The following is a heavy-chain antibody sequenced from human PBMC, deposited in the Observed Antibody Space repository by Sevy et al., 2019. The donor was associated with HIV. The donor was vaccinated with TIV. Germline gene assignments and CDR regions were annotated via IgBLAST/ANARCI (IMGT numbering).Heavy chain of an antibody. CDR3: ARQSISSLPFDY. V-gene: IGHV4-34*01. CDR2: INQSGST. D-gene: IGHD6-13*01. CDR1: GGSFSGYY. J-gene: IGHJ4*02. Sequence: SETLSLTCAVYGGSFSGYYWSWIRQPPGKGLEWIGEINQSGSTNYNPSLKSRVTISVDTSKNQFSLKLSSVTAADTAVYYCARQSISSLPFDYWGQGTLVIVSS.